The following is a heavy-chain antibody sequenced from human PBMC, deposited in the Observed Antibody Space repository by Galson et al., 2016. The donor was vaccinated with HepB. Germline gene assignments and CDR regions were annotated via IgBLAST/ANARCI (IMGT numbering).Heavy chain of an antibody. V-gene: IGHV6-1*01. D-gene: IGHD1-26*01. J-gene: IGHJ4*02. Sequence: CAISGDSVSSDSTSWNWIRQSPSRGLEWLGRTYYRSKWYNDYAASVESRITTNPDTSNNQFSLRLDSVTPEDTAVYYCARGSTLHSWGQGTLVTVSS. CDR1: GDSVSSDSTS. CDR3: ARGSTLHS. CDR2: TYYRSKWYN.